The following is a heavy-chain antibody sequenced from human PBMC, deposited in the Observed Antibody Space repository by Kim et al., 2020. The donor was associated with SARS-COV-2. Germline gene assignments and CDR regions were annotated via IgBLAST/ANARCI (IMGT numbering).Heavy chain of an antibody. J-gene: IGHJ6*02. CDR3: ARTPREETRGYYYYGMDV. Sequence: GGSLRLSCAASGFTFSSYDMNWVRQAPGKGLECVSFIRTDGKVIYYADSVKGRFTISRDNAKNSLYLEMNSLRADDTAVYYCARTPREETRGYYYYGMDVWGQGTTVTVSS. V-gene: IGHV3-48*03. CDR1: GFTFSSYD. CDR2: IRTDGKVI. D-gene: IGHD1-26*01.